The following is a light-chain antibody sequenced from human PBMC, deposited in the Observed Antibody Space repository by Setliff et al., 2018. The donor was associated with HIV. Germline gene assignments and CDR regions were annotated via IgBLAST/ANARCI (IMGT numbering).Light chain of an antibody. V-gene: IGLV2-14*03. J-gene: IGLJ1*01. CDR1: SSDVGAWNF. CDR2: DVS. Sequence: QSVLTQPASVSGSPGQSITISCTGSSSDVGAWNFVSWYQQHPGKAPKLIIYDVSHRPSGVSSRFSGSRSGNTASLTISGLRAEDEADYYCSSYTRSNTLFVFGTGTKVTVL. CDR3: SSYTRSNTLFV.